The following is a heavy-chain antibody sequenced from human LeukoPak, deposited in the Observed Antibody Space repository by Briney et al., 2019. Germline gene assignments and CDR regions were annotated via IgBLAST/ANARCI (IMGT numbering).Heavy chain of an antibody. CDR1: GFTFSSYS. CDR2: MSDISNYI. J-gene: IGHJ6*04. D-gene: IGHD3-10*01. V-gene: IGHV3-21*06. Sequence: PGGSLRLSCAASGFTFSSYSMIWVRQAPGKGLEWVPSMSDISNYIKYAESVRGRFTMSRDNAKNSVYLQMNSLRAEDTAMYFCARIRISMIRGVIYNYYNGMDVWGKGTTVTVSS. CDR3: ARIRISMIRGVIYNYYNGMDV.